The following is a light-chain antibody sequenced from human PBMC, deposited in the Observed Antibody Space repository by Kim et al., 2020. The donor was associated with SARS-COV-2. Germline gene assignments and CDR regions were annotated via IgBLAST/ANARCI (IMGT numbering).Light chain of an antibody. CDR1: SLRSYY. J-gene: IGLJ1*01. V-gene: IGLV3-19*01. CDR2: GKN. CDR3: NSRDSSGNHRFV. Sequence: SSELTQDPAVSVALGQTVRITCQGDSLRSYYASWYQQKPGQAPVLVIYGKNNRPSGIPDRFSGSSSGNTASLTITGAQAEDEADYYCNSRDSSGNHRFVFGTGTKVIVL.